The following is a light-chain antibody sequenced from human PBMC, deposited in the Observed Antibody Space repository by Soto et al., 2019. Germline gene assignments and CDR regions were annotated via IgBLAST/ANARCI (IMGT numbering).Light chain of an antibody. CDR2: GAS. CDR3: QQYNNWAQT. J-gene: IGKJ1*01. CDR1: QSVSSN. Sequence: ELAMTQPPATVCVSRGARDTLSSRASQSVSSNLAWYQQTPGQAPRLLIYGASTRATGIPARFSGSGSGTEFTLSISSLQSEEFAGYYCQQYNNWAQTFGPGPKV. V-gene: IGKV3-15*01.